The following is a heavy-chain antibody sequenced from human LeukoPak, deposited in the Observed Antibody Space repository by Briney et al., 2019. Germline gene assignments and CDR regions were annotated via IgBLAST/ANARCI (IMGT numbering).Heavy chain of an antibody. Sequence: SETLSLTCTVSGGSISSHYWSWIRQPPGKGLEWIGYIYYSGYTNYNPSLKSRVTISVDTSKNQFSLKLSSVTAADTAVYYCARGQSRNTEGNRRWRYYYGMDVWGQGTTVTVSS. CDR1: GGSISSHY. D-gene: IGHD1-14*01. V-gene: IGHV4-59*11. CDR2: IYYSGYT. J-gene: IGHJ6*02. CDR3: ARGQSRNTEGNRRWRYYYGMDV.